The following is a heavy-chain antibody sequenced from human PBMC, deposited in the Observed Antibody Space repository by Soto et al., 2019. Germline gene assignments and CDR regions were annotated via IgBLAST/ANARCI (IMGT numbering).Heavy chain of an antibody. J-gene: IGHJ4*02. CDR2: LCYDGSNR. D-gene: IGHD1-26*01. CDR3: ARDGVGATTFYGYFDY. CDR1: GFTFGIYA. Sequence: GVSLRLSCAASGFTFGIYAMHWVRQAPGKGLEWVAVLCYDGSNRYYGDSVKGRFTISRDNSQNTLYLQMDSLRVEDTAVYYCARDGVGATTFYGYFDYWGQGILVTVSS. V-gene: IGHV3-33*01.